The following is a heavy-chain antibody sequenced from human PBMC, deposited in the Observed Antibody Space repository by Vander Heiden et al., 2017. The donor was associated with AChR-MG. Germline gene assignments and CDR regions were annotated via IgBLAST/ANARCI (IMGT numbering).Heavy chain of an antibody. CDR3: AVDTLIVVIPAAIAYGMDV. V-gene: IGHV1-46*03. CDR2: INPSDETT. J-gene: IGHJ6*02. CDR1: GSTCSSYS. D-gene: IGHD2-2*01. Sequence: QVQVVQSGAEVRKPGASVRVSCKTSGSTCSSYSIHWVRQAPGQGLEWMGIINPSDETTSFAQKFQGRITVTTDTSTSTVYMELSSLRSEDTAVYYCAVDTLIVVIPAAIAYGMDVWGQGTTVTVSS.